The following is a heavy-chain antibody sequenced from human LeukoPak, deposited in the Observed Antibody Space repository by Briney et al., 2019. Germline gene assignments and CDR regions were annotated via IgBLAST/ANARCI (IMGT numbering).Heavy chain of an antibody. Sequence: GGSLRLSCTASGFNFNPYSMNWVRQAPGKGLEWIAYISGNRKTIYYADSVKGRFTISRDNSKNTLYLQMNSLRAEDTAVYYCARDPDYYDSSGPRGYGMDVWGQGTTVTVSS. D-gene: IGHD3-22*01. CDR3: ARDPDYYDSSGPRGYGMDV. CDR1: GFNFNPYS. CDR2: ISGNRKTI. V-gene: IGHV3-48*01. J-gene: IGHJ6*02.